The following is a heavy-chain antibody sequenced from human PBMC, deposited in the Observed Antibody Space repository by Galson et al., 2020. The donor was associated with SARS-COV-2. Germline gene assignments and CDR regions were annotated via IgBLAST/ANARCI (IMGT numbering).Heavy chain of an antibody. CDR3: ARARDGYNHFDY. J-gene: IGHJ4*02. D-gene: IGHD5-12*01. V-gene: IGHV3-30-3*01. Sequence: GESLKISCAASGFTFNNYAFHWVRQAPGEGLEWVAVISYDGFNKYYADSVKGRFTISRDDSKNTLFLQMNSLRPEDTAIYFCARARDGYNHFDYWGQGALVTVSS. CDR1: GFTFNNYA. CDR2: ISYDGFNK.